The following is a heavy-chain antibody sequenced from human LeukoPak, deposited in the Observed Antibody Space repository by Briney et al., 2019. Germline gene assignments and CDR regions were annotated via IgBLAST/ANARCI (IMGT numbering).Heavy chain of an antibody. CDR1: GGSSSSYF. J-gene: IGHJ4*02. Sequence: SETLSLTCTVSGGSSSSYFWSWIRQPAGKGLEWIGRMYTSGETNYNPTLKSRITISLDTSKNQFSLRLSSVTAADTAVYYCAAGSQSTALIKWGQGTLVTVSS. CDR2: MYTSGET. CDR3: AAGSQSTALIK. V-gene: IGHV4-4*07. D-gene: IGHD5-18*01.